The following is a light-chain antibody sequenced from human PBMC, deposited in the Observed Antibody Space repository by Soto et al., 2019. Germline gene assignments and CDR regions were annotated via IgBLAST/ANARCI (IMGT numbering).Light chain of an antibody. CDR2: GNT. CDR3: QSYDSGVV. J-gene: IGLJ2*01. V-gene: IGLV1-40*01. Sequence: QSVLTQPPSVSGAPGPRVTISCTGSSSNIGAGYDVHWYQQLPGTAPKLLIYGNTKRPSGVPDRFSGSKSGTSASLAISGLQAEDEADYYCQSYDSGVVFGGGTKLTVL. CDR1: SSNIGAGYD.